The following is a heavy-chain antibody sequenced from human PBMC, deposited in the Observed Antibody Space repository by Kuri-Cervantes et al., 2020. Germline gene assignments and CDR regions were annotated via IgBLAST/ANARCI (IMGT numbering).Heavy chain of an antibody. Sequence: GESLKISCAASGFTVSSNYMSWVRQAPGKGLEWVSVIYSGGSTYYADSVKGRFTISRDNARNSLFLQMNGLRGADTALYYCVRGAGFVIDYWGQGTLVTVSS. CDR1: GFTVSSNY. CDR2: IYSGGST. CDR3: VRGAGFVIDY. V-gene: IGHV3-66*01. D-gene: IGHD3-16*02. J-gene: IGHJ4*02.